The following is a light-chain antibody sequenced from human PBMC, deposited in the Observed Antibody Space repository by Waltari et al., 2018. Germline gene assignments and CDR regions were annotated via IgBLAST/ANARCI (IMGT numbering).Light chain of an antibody. CDR3: SSYAGSNTLV. CDR2: EVN. CDR1: NSDIVTYNY. J-gene: IGLJ2*01. V-gene: IGLV2-8*01. Sequence: QSALTQPPSASGSPGQSVTISCSGTNSDIVTYNYVSWFQQHPGRAPKLLIYEVNNRPSGVPDRFSGSKSDNRASLTVSGLQADDEAVYHCSSYAGSNTLVFGGGTRLTVL.